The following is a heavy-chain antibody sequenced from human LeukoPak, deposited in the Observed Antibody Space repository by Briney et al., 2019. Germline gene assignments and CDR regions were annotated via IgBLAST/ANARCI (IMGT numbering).Heavy chain of an antibody. V-gene: IGHV3-23*01. Sequence: GGSLRLSCAASGFTFSSNAMSWVRQAPGKGLEWVSAISGSGGSTYYADSVKGRFTISRDNSKNTLYLQMNSLRAEDTAVYYCAKGLGYCSGGSCYSDYYYGMDVWGKGTTVTVSS. CDR2: ISGSGGST. CDR1: GFTFSSNA. CDR3: AKGLGYCSGGSCYSDYYYGMDV. D-gene: IGHD2-15*01. J-gene: IGHJ6*04.